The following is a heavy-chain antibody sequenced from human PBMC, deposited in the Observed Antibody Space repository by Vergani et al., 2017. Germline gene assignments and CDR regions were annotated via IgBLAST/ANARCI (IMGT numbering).Heavy chain of an antibody. CDR1: GGTFSSYA. CDR3: PSQTYYDDSVWFDP. Sequence: QVKLVQSGAEVKKPGSSVKVSCKASGGTFSSYAISWVRQAPGQGLEWMGRIIPIFGTANYAQKFQGRVTITADESTSTAYMELSSLRSEDTALYDCPSQTYYDDSVWFDPWGQGTLVTVSS. V-gene: IGHV1-69*13. CDR2: IIPIFGTA. D-gene: IGHD3-22*01. J-gene: IGHJ5*02.